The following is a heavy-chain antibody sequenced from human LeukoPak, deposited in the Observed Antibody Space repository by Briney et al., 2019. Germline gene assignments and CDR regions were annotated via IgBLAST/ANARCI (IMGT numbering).Heavy chain of an antibody. V-gene: IGHV4-61*02. D-gene: IGHD1-26*01. J-gene: IGHJ2*01. Sequence: ASETLSLTCTVSGGSIRSGSHLWSWIRQPAGKGLEWIGRIYVGGSTKYNPSLKSRVTISIDTSKNQFSLKLSSVTAADTAVFYCTNLREKYFDICGRGTLVTVSS. CDR3: TNLREKYFDI. CDR2: IYVGGST. CDR1: GGSIRSGSHL.